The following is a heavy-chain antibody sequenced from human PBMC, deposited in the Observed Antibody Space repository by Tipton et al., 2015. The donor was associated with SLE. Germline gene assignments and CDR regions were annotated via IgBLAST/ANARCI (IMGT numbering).Heavy chain of an antibody. D-gene: IGHD2-21*01. V-gene: IGHV4-34*01. CDR1: AGSFSGYY. CDR2: INHSGSP. Sequence: TLSLTCAVSAGSFSGYYWSWIRQSPVRGLEWIGEINHSGSPNYNPSLRSRVSISGDPSKTQFSLNLNSVSAADTAVYFCAGGRYFNFQGFVVQPALSAERRFDHWGQGTLVTISS. J-gene: IGHJ4*02. CDR3: AGGRYFNFQGFVVQPALSAERRFDH.